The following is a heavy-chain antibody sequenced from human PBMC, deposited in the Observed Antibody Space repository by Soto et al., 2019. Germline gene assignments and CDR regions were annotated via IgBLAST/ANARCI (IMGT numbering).Heavy chain of an antibody. CDR3: ARRGSGSYYDY. J-gene: IGHJ4*02. CDR2: IRGSGDST. V-gene: IGHV3-23*01. D-gene: IGHD1-26*01. CDR1: GFTFISYA. Sequence: EVQLLESGGGLVQPGWSLRLSCGASGFTFISYAMRWVRQAPGKGLEWVSAIRGSGDSTYYADSVKGRFTISRDNSKNTLYLQMNSLRAEDTAVYYCARRGSGSYYDYWGQGTLVTVSS.